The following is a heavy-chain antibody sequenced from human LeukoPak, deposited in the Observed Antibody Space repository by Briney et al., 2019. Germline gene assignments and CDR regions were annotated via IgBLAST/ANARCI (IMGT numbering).Heavy chain of an antibody. CDR2: IYPGDSDT. CDR3: ARPRAAVGATIDY. D-gene: IGHD1-26*01. Sequence: GESLKISCKGSGYSFTSYWIGWVRQMPGKGLEWMGIIYPGDSDTRYSPSFQGQVTISADKPISTAYLQWNSLKASDTAIYYCARPRAAVGATIDYWGQGTLVTVSS. CDR1: GYSFTSYW. J-gene: IGHJ4*02. V-gene: IGHV5-51*01.